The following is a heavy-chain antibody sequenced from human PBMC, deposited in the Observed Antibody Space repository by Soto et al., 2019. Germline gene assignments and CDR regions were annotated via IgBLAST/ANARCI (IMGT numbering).Heavy chain of an antibody. CDR2: ISAYNGNT. V-gene: IGHV1-18*01. Sequence: ASVKVSCKASGYTFTSYGISWVRQAPGQRLEWMGWISAYNGNTNYAQKLQGRVTMTTDTSTITAYMELRSLRSDDTAVYYCARNHHYYDSSGYRYYFDYWGQGTLVTVSS. D-gene: IGHD3-22*01. CDR1: GYTFTSYG. J-gene: IGHJ4*02. CDR3: ARNHHYYDSSGYRYYFDY.